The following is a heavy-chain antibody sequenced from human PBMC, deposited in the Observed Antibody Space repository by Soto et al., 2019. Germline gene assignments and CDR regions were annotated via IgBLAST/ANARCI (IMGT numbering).Heavy chain of an antibody. D-gene: IGHD1-1*01. CDR2: RYSTGTT. CDR3: VARATVVNSPWFDP. CDR1: GDSITSGDNY. Sequence: SETLSLTCTVSGDSITSGDNYWSWIRQPPGQGLEWIGSRYSTGTTYYNPSLRRRVKMSVDTSKNQLSLVLRSMTAADTAVYYCVARATVVNSPWFDPWGQGTQVTVSS. V-gene: IGHV4-30-4*01. J-gene: IGHJ5*02.